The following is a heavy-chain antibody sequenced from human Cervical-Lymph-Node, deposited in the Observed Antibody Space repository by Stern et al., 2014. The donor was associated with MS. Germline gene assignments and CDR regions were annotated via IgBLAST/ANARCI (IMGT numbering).Heavy chain of an antibody. V-gene: IGHV4-31*03. CDR2: IYYSGST. CDR3: ARDSLRGVSSNWYTSWFDP. CDR1: GGSISSGGYY. J-gene: IGHJ5*02. D-gene: IGHD6-13*01. Sequence: QVQLQESGPGLVKPSQTLSLTCTVSGGSISSGGYYWSWIRQHPGKGLEWIGYIYYSGSTYYNPSLKSRVTISVDTSKNQFSLNLNSVTAADTAVYYCARDSLRGVSSNWYTSWFDPWGQGTLVTISS.